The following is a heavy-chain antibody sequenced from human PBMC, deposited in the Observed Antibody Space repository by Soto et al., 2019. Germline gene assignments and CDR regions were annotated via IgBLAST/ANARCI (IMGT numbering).Heavy chain of an antibody. J-gene: IGHJ4*02. CDR2: IYYSGST. V-gene: IGHV4-31*03. CDR3: ARDQGDFWSGYLGY. D-gene: IGHD3-3*01. CDR1: GGSISSGGYY. Sequence: SETLSLTCTVSGGSISSGGYYWSWIRQHPGKGLEWIGYIYYSGSTYYNPSLKSRVTISVDTSKNQFSLKLSSVTAADTAVYFCARDQGDFWSGYLGYWGQGTLVTVSS.